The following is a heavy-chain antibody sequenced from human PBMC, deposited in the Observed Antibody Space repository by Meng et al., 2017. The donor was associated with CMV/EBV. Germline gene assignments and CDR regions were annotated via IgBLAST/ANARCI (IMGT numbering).Heavy chain of an antibody. V-gene: IGHV1-69*05. J-gene: IGHJ4*02. D-gene: IGHD3-10*01. CDR3: AREGGSGSYYSVY. Sequence: SVKVSCKASRGTFSSYAISWVRQAPGQGLEWMGGIIPIFGTANYAQKFQGRVTITTDESTSTAYMELSSLRSEDTAVYYCAREGGSGSYYSVYWGQGTLVTVSS. CDR1: RGTFSSYA. CDR2: IIPIFGTA.